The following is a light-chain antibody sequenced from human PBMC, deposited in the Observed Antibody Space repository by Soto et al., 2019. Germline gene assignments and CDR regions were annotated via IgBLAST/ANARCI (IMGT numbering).Light chain of an antibody. CDR3: QQYGSSPPYT. CDR1: QTVSRNY. J-gene: IGKJ2*01. Sequence: EIVLTQSPGTLSLSPGETATVSCRASQTVSRNYVAWYQQRSGQAPRLLIFGASRRATGIPDRFSGSGSGTDFTLTISSLEPEDFAVYHCQQYGSSPPYTFGQGTKLEIK. V-gene: IGKV3-20*01. CDR2: GAS.